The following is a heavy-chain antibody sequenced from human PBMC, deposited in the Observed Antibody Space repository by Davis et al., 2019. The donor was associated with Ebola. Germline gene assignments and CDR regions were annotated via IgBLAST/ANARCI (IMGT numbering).Heavy chain of an antibody. V-gene: IGHV3-53*05. D-gene: IGHD4-17*01. J-gene: IGHJ4*02. CDR1: GFTVSSNY. Sequence: GESLKISCAASGFTVSSNYMSWVRQAPGKGLEWVSVIYSGGSTYYADSVKGRFTISRDNSKNTLYLQMNSLRAEDTAVYYCAKDGNGDYFDYWGQGTLVTVSS. CDR3: AKDGNGDYFDY. CDR2: IYSGGST.